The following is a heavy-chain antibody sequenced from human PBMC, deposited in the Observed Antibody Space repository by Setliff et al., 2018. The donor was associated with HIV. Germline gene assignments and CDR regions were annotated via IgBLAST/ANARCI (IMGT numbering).Heavy chain of an antibody. CDR3: ARRNWNYGTVYPFDI. J-gene: IGHJ3*02. CDR1: GGSISSGRYF. Sequence: LSLTCTVSGGSISSGRYFWGWIRLVPGRGLEWIGSISDSGTTFYKPSLKSRVAISVDTSKKQFSLNLSSATAADTSVYYCARRNWNYGTVYPFDIWGQGTMVTVSS. D-gene: IGHD1-7*01. V-gene: IGHV4-39*01. CDR2: ISDSGTT.